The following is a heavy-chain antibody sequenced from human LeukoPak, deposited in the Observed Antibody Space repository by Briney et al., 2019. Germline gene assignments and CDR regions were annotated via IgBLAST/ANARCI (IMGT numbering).Heavy chain of an antibody. J-gene: IGHJ4*02. V-gene: IGHV3-30*04. CDR3: AREEQGFDY. D-gene: IGHD1-26*01. CDR1: GFTFSSYA. CDR2: ISYDGSNK. Sequence: GRSLRLSCAASGFTFSSYAMHWVRQAPGKGLEWVAVISYDGSNKYYADSVKGRFTISRDNSKNTLYLQMNSLRAEDTAVYYCAREEQGFDYWGQGTLVTVSS.